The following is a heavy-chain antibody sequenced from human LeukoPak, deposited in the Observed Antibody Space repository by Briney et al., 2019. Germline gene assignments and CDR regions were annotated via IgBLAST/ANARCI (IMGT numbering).Heavy chain of an antibody. V-gene: IGHV3-7*01. Sequence: GGSLRLSXAASGFTFSSYWMSWVRQAPGKGLEWVANIKQDGSEKYYVDSVKGQFTISRDNAKNSLYLQMNSLRAEDTAVYYCARLYSSSWYWYFDYWGQGTLVTVSS. CDR2: IKQDGSEK. CDR3: ARLYSSSWYWYFDY. CDR1: GFTFSSYW. D-gene: IGHD6-13*01. J-gene: IGHJ4*02.